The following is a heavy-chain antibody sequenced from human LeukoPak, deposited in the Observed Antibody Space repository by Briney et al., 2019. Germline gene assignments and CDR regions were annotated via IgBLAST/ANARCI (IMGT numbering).Heavy chain of an antibody. V-gene: IGHV1-24*01. J-gene: IGHJ4*02. D-gene: IGHD3-22*01. Sequence: ASVKVSCKVSGYTLTELSMHWVRQAPGKGLEWMGGFDPGDGETIYAQKFQGRVTMTEDTSTDTAYMELSSLRSEDTAVYYCATDPLGYYDSSGHTSPFDYWGQGTLVTVSS. CDR3: ATDPLGYYDSSGHTSPFDY. CDR1: GYTLTELS. CDR2: FDPGDGET.